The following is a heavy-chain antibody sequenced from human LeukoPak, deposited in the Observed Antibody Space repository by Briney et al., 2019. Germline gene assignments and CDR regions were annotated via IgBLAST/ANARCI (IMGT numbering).Heavy chain of an antibody. D-gene: IGHD3-22*01. Sequence: QPGGSLRLSCAASGFTFSSYWMSWVRQAPGKGLEWVANIKQDGSEKYYVDSVKGRFTISRDNAKNSLYLQMNNLRPEDTAIYYCAKNMGSYYYDRNGQYRFDSWGQGTLVTVSS. V-gene: IGHV3-7*03. CDR2: IKQDGSEK. CDR1: GFTFSSYW. J-gene: IGHJ4*02. CDR3: AKNMGSYYYDRNGQYRFDS.